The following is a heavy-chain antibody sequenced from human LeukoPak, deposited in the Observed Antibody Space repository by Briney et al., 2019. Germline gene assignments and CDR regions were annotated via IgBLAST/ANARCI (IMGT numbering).Heavy chain of an antibody. J-gene: IGHJ4*02. CDR1: GGSFSGYY. CDR3: ARYRGYSYGCSSQPVDY. V-gene: IGHV4-34*01. CDR2: INHSGST. Sequence: SETLSLTCAVYGGSFSGYYWSWIRQPPGKGLEWIGEINHSGSTNYNPSLKSRVTISVDTSKNQFSLKLSSVTAADTAVYYCARYRGYSYGCSSQPVDYWGQGTLVTVSS. D-gene: IGHD5-18*01.